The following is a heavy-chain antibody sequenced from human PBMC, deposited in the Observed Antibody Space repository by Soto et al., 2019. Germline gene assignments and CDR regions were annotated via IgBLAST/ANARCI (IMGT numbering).Heavy chain of an antibody. V-gene: IGHV1-69*06. CDR3: ARRDTSGFLRYFDT. CDR1: GGTLSSFITYP. D-gene: IGHD3-3*01. CDR2: IVPNVGTV. Sequence: QVQLVQSGPEAKKPGSSVKVSCKTSGGTLSSFITYPINWVRQAPGQGPEWMRGIVPNVGTVNYAQRFQGRVTITADNSTGTSYMELNTLRSEDTALYYCARRDTSGFLRYFDTWRQGTLVTVS. J-gene: IGHJ4*02.